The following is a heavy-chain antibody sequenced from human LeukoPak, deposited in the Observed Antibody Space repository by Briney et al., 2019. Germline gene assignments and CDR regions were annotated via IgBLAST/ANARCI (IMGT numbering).Heavy chain of an antibody. CDR2: INTDGSST. V-gene: IGHV3-74*01. CDR1: GFTFSSYW. Sequence: SGGSLRLSCAASGFTFSSYWMHWVRQAPGKGLVWVSRINTDGSSTSYADSVKGRFTISRDNAKNSLYLQMNSLRAEDTAVYYCARDRYGSGSDAFDIWGQGTMVTVSS. J-gene: IGHJ3*02. D-gene: IGHD3-10*01. CDR3: ARDRYGSGSDAFDI.